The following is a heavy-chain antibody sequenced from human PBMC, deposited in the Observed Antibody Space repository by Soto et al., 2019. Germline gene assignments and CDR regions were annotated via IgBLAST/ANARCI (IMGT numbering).Heavy chain of an antibody. V-gene: IGHV3-48*02. D-gene: IGHD3-22*01. Sequence: GGSLRLSCAASGFTFSSYSMNWVRQAPGKGLEWVSYISSSSSSTIYYADSVKGRFTISRDNAKNSLYLQMNSLRDEDTAVYYCGGDSSGYYYPDGFDIWGQGTMVTVS. CDR3: GGDSSGYYYPDGFDI. CDR2: ISSSSSSTI. J-gene: IGHJ3*02. CDR1: GFTFSSYS.